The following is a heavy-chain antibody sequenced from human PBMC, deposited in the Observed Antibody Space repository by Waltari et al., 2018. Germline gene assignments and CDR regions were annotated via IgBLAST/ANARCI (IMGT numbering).Heavy chain of an antibody. J-gene: IGHJ4*02. CDR1: GGSISSYY. V-gene: IGHV4-59*01. CDR3: ARAVSCHFDY. Sequence: QVQLQESGPGLVKPSETLSLTCTVSGGSISSYYWSWIRQPPGKGLEWIGYIYYSGSTNYNPSLKSRVTISVDTSKNQFSLKLSSVTAADTAVYYCARAVSCHFDYWGQGTLVTVSS. D-gene: IGHD2-8*01. CDR2: IYYSGST.